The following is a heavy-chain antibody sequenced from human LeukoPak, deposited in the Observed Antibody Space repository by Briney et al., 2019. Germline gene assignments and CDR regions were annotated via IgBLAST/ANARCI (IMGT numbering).Heavy chain of an antibody. D-gene: IGHD2-15*01. Sequence: GGSLRLSCAASVFTFSTYGFHWVRQAPGKGLEWVAFIPSDGSDNYYANSVKGRFTISRDNSKNTLYLQMNSLRAEDTAVYYCARDTELVAAFDYWGQGTLVTVSS. CDR3: ARDTELVAAFDY. J-gene: IGHJ4*02. V-gene: IGHV3-30*02. CDR1: VFTFSTYG. CDR2: IPSDGSDN.